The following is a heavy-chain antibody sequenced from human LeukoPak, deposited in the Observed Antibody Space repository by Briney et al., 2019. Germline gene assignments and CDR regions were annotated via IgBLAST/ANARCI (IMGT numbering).Heavy chain of an antibody. CDR2: ISYDGSNK. D-gene: IGHD2-21*02. J-gene: IGHJ4*02. CDR1: GFTFSSYA. V-gene: IGHV3-30-3*01. Sequence: GGSLRLSCAASGFTFSSYAMHWVRQAPGKGLEWVAVISYDGSNKYYADSVKGRFTIPRDNSKNTLYLQMNSLRAEDTAVYYCARSVVTAIQLDYWGQGTLVTASS. CDR3: ARSVVTAIQLDY.